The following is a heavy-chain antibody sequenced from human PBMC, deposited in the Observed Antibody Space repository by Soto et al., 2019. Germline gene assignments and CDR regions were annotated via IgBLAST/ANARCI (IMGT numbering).Heavy chain of an antibody. D-gene: IGHD6-6*01. CDR1: GFTFSSYA. Sequence: PGGSLRLSCAASGFTFSSYAMSWVLQAPGKGLEWVSAISGSGGSTYYADSVKGRFTISRDNSKNTLYLQMNSLRAEDTAVYYCAKDLVQYSSSYYFDDWGQGTLVTVSS. J-gene: IGHJ4*02. CDR2: ISGSGGST. CDR3: AKDLVQYSSSYYFDD. V-gene: IGHV3-23*01.